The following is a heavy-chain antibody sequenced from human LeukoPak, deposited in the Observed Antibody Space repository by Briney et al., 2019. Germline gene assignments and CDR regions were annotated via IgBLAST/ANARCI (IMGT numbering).Heavy chain of an antibody. CDR2: INHSGST. CDR1: GGSFSGYY. J-gene: IGHJ4*02. D-gene: IGHD6-13*01. CDR3: ARLRRYSSSWYPYYFDY. V-gene: IGHV4-34*01. Sequence: PSETLSLTCAVYGGSFSGYYWSWIRQPPGKGLEWIGEINHSGSTNYNPSIKSRVTISVDTSKNQFSLKLSSVTAADTAVYYCARLRRYSSSWYPYYFDYWGQGTLVTVSS.